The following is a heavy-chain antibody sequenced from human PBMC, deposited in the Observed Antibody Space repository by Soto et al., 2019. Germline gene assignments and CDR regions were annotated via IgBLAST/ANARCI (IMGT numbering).Heavy chain of an antibody. CDR1: GFTFSSYA. Sequence: QVQLVESGGGVVQPGRSLRLSCAASGFTFSSYAMHWVRQAPGKGLEWVAVISYDGSNKYYADSVKGRFTISRDNSKNTLYLQMNSLRAEDTAVYYCAREYCISTSCYQYYYYYGMDVWGQGTTVTVSS. D-gene: IGHD2-2*01. V-gene: IGHV3-30-3*01. J-gene: IGHJ6*02. CDR2: ISYDGSNK. CDR3: AREYCISTSCYQYYYYYGMDV.